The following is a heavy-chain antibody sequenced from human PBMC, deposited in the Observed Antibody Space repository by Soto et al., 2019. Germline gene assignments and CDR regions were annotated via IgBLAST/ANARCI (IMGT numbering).Heavy chain of an antibody. V-gene: IGHV3-23*01. D-gene: IGHD2-21*01. CDR3: AKDLNCGGDCYLLDY. CDR2: ISGSGVST. CDR1: GFTFSSYA. Sequence: PGGSLRLSCAASGFTFSSYAMTWVRQAPGKGLEWVSAISGSGVSTYYADSVKGRFTISRDNSKNTLYLQMNSLRAEDTAVYYCAKDLNCGGDCYLLDYWGQGTLVTVSS. J-gene: IGHJ4*02.